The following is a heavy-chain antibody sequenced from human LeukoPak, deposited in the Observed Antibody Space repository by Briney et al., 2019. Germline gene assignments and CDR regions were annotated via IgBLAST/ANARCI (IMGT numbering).Heavy chain of an antibody. V-gene: IGHV6-1*01. J-gene: IGHJ4*02. CDR3: AYGGAAADCYFDY. CDR2: TYYRSKWYA. D-gene: IGHD6-13*01. Sequence: SQTLSLTCAISGDSVSSNSAAWNWIRQSPSRGLEWLGRTYYRSKWYADYAVSVKSRVTINPDTSKNQFSLHLNSVTPEDTAVYYCAYGGAAADCYFDYWGQGTLVTVSS. CDR1: GDSVSSNSAA.